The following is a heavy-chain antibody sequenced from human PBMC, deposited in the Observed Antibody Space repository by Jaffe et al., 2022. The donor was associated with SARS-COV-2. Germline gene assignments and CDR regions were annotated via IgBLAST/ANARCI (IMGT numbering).Heavy chain of an antibody. V-gene: IGHV3-30*04. CDR2: ISYDGSNK. Sequence: QVQLVESGGGVVQPGRSLRLSCAASGFTFSSYAMHWVRQAPGKGLEWVAVISYDGSNKYYADSVKGRFTISRDNSKNTLYLQMNSLRAEDTAVYYCARGRSADYFDYWGQGTLVTVSS. CDR1: GFTFSSYA. CDR3: ARGRSADYFDY. J-gene: IGHJ4*02. D-gene: IGHD6-19*01.